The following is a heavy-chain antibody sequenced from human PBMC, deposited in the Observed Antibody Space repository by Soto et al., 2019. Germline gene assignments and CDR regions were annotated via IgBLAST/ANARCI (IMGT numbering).Heavy chain of an antibody. D-gene: IGHD2-2*01. J-gene: IGHJ4*02. CDR3: ARVVYCSSTSCHPY. CDR2: ISSSSSYI. V-gene: IGHV3-21*01. CDR1: GFTFSSYS. Sequence: GGSLRLCCAASGFTFSSYSMNWVRQAPGKGLEWVSSISSSSSYIYYADSVKGRFTISRDNAKNSLYLQMNSLRAEDTAVYYCARVVYCSSTSCHPYWGQGTLVTVSS.